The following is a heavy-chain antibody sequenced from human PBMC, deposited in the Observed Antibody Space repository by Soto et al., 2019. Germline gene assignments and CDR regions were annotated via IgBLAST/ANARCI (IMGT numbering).Heavy chain of an antibody. J-gene: IGHJ3*02. CDR1: GSTFTTSV. Sequence: SVKVSCKASGSTFTTSVITWVRQAPGQGLEWMGWISAYNGDTNYAQKLQGRVTMTTDTTTSTAYMELRSLRSDDTAVYYCARAHSSGWYGTAFNIWGQGTMVTVSS. CDR3: ARAHSSGWYGTAFNI. D-gene: IGHD6-19*01. V-gene: IGHV1-18*01. CDR2: ISAYNGDT.